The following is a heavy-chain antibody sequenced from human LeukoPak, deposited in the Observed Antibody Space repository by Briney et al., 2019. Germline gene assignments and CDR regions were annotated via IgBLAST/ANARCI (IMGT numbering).Heavy chain of an antibody. CDR2: INPNTGGT. CDR3: ARDLPARWANDY. CDR1: GYTFTDYF. J-gene: IGHJ4*02. D-gene: IGHD4-23*01. V-gene: IGHV1-2*02. Sequence: GASVKVSCKASGYTFTDYFMHWVRQAPGQGLEWMGWINPNTGGTNYAQKLQGRVTMTTDTSTSTAYMELRSLRSDDTAVYYCARDLPARWANDYWGQGTLVTVSS.